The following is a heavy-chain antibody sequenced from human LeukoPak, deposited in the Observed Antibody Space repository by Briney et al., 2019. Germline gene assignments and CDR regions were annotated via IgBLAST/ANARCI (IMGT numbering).Heavy chain of an antibody. V-gene: IGHV3-48*02. J-gene: IGHJ4*02. Sequence: GGSLSLSCVASGCSFSSFGMNWVGQAPGKGLEWVSYIGSGSSAIHYADSVKGRFTIFRDNAKNSLYLPMNSQRDEVGAVYHCARASPSDYVYGGQGTLVTVSS. CDR3: ARASPSDYVY. CDR2: IGSGSSAI. D-gene: IGHD3-22*01. CDR1: GCSFSSFG.